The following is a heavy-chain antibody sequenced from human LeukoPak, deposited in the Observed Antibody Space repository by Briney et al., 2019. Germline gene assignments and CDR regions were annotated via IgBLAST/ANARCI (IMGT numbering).Heavy chain of an antibody. V-gene: IGHV3-9*01. Sequence: GGSLRLSCAASGFTFDDYAMHWVRQAPGKGLEWVSGISWNSGSIGYADSVKGRFTLSRDNAKNSLYLQMNSLRAEDTALYYCAKDLVPAALDAFDIWGQGTMVTVSS. CDR3: AKDLVPAALDAFDI. CDR2: ISWNSGSI. D-gene: IGHD2-2*01. CDR1: GFTFDDYA. J-gene: IGHJ3*02.